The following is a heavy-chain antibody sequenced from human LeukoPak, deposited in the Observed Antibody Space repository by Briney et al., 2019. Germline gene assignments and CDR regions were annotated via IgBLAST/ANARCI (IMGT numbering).Heavy chain of an antibody. CDR1: GFTFSGSA. V-gene: IGHV3-73*01. Sequence: GGSLRLSCAASGFTFSGSAMHWVRQASGKGLEWVGRIRSIANSYPTAYAASVKGRFTISRDDSKNTAYLQMNSLKTEDTAVYYCTRQTLDYCYMDVWGKGTTVTVSS. J-gene: IGHJ6*03. CDR3: TRQTLDYCYMDV. CDR2: IRSIANSYPT.